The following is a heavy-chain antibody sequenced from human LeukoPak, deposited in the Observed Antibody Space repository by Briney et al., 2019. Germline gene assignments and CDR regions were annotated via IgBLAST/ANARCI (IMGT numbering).Heavy chain of an antibody. J-gene: IGHJ5*02. CDR2: INPNSGGT. D-gene: IGHD2-2*02. CDR3: ASDGPYCSSTSCYNH. Sequence: ASVKVSCKASGYTFTGYYMHWVRQAPGQGLGWMGWINPNSGGTNYAQKFQGRVTMTRDTSISTAYMELSRLRSDDTAVYYCASDGPYCSSTSCYNHWGQGTLVTVSS. V-gene: IGHV1-2*02. CDR1: GYTFTGYY.